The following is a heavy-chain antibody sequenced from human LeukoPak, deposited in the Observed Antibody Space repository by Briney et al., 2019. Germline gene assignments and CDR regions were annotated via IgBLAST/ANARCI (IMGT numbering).Heavy chain of an antibody. D-gene: IGHD6-13*01. V-gene: IGHV3-33*01. CDR2: IWYDGSNK. CDR3: ARDSAAAGTEYYYGMDV. J-gene: IGHJ6*02. Sequence: GRSLRLSCAASGFTFSSYGMHWVRQAPGKGLEWVAVIWYDGSNKYYADSVKGRFTISRDNSKNTLYLQMNSLRAEDTAVYYCARDSAAAGTEYYYGMDVWGQGTTVTVSS. CDR1: GFTFSSYG.